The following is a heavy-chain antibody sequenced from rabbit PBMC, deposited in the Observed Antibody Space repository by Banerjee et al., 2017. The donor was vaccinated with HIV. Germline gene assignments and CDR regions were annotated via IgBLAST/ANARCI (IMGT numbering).Heavy chain of an antibody. CDR2: INTSSGNT. D-gene: IGHD1-1*01. J-gene: IGHJ4*01. CDR1: GFSFNSGYD. CDR3: ARDLGGVIGWNFGL. Sequence: QSLEESGGDLVKPGASLTLTCTASGFSFNSGYDIYWVRQAPGKGLEWIACINTSSGNTVYASWAKGRFTISRTSSTTVTLHMTSLTAADTATYFCARDLGGVIGWNFGLWGPGTLVTVS. V-gene: IGHV1S40*01.